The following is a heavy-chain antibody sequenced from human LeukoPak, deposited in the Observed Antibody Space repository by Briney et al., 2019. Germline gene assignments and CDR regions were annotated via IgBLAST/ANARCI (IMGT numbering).Heavy chain of an antibody. J-gene: IGHJ4*02. V-gene: IGHV4-59*01. D-gene: IGHD6-13*01. CDR3: ARGSLSQLAWGY. CDR2: IYYSGST. Sequence: SETLSLTCTVSGGSIGSYYWSWIRQPPGKGLEWIGYIYYSGSTNYNPSLKSRVTISVDTSKNQFSLKLSSVTAADTAVYYCARGSLSQLAWGYWGQGTLVTVSS. CDR1: GGSIGSYY.